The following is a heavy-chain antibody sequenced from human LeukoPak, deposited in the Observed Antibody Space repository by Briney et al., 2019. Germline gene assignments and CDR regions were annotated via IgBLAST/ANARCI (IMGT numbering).Heavy chain of an antibody. CDR3: ARGFDSNKVGY. CDR1: GGSISSGGYY. CDR2: MFYSGST. Sequence: PSETLSLACTVSGGSISSGGYYWSWIRQHPGKGLEWIGCMFYSGSTHYNPSLKSRVIISVDTSKNQFSLNLSSVTAADTAVYYCARGFDSNKVGYWGQGTLVTVSS. D-gene: IGHD3-10*01. J-gene: IGHJ4*02. V-gene: IGHV4-31*03.